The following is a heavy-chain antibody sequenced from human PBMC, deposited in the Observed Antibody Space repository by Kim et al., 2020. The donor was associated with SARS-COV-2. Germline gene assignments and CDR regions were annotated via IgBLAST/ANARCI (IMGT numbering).Heavy chain of an antibody. Sequence: GGSLRLSCAASGFTFSSYAMSWVRQAPGKGLEWVSAISGSGGSTYYADSVKGRFTISRDNSKNTLYLQMNSLRAEDTAVYYCAKDRLLWFGELLKYYYGMDVWGQGTTVTVSS. D-gene: IGHD3-10*01. V-gene: IGHV3-23*01. CDR3: AKDRLLWFGELLKYYYGMDV. CDR2: ISGSGGST. CDR1: GFTFSSYA. J-gene: IGHJ6*02.